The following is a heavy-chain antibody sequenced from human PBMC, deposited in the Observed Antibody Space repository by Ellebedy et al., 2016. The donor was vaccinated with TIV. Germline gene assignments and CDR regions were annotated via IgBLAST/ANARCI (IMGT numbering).Heavy chain of an antibody. CDR3: ARPTTLYGVDH. Sequence: KVSXXGSGYSFSNYWIAWVRQLPGKGLEWMGIVYPGDSDIRNSPPFKGQVNMSVDKAITTAYLQWNSLKTSDTAMYYCARPTTLYGVDHWGQGTLVTVSS. J-gene: IGHJ4*02. CDR1: GYSFSNYW. D-gene: IGHD1-1*01. V-gene: IGHV5-51*01. CDR2: VYPGDSDI.